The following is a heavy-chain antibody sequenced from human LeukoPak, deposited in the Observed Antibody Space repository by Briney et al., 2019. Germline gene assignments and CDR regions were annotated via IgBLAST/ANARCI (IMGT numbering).Heavy chain of an antibody. J-gene: IGHJ4*02. V-gene: IGHV5-51*01. D-gene: IGHD7-27*01. CDR3: ARRELGILYYFDY. CDR2: IYPSDSDT. Sequence: PGESLKISCKGSGYSFTNYWIGWVRQMPGKGLEWMGIIYPSDSDTTHSPSFQGQVTISADKSISTAYLQWSSLKASDTAMYYCARRELGILYYFDYWGQGTLVTVSS. CDR1: GYSFTNYW.